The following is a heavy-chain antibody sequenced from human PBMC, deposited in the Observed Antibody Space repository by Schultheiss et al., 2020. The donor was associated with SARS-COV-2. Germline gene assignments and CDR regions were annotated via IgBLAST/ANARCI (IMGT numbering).Heavy chain of an antibody. Sequence: ASVKVSCKASGYTFISYYVHWVRQAPGQGLEWMGIINPSGGSTSYAQRFQGRVTMTRDTLTSTVYMELSSLRSDDTAVYYCARDRGGGATTTFVDYWGQGTLVTVSS. V-gene: IGHV1-46*01. J-gene: IGHJ4*02. CDR2: INPSGGST. CDR1: GYTFISYY. D-gene: IGHD1-26*01. CDR3: ARDRGGGATTTFVDY.